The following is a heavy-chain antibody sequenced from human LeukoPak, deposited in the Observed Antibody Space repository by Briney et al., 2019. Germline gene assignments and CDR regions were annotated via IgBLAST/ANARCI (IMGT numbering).Heavy chain of an antibody. V-gene: IGHV1-69*02. CDR1: AGTFSSYT. CDR2: IIPILGIA. CDR3: ARGPGGGSSWQRDAFDI. Sequence: VASVKVSCKASAGTFSSYTISWVRQAPGQGLEWMGRIIPILGIANYAQKFQGRVTITADKSTSTAYMELSSLRSEDTAVYYCARGPGGGSSWQRDAFDIWGQGTMVTVSS. D-gene: IGHD6-13*01. J-gene: IGHJ3*02.